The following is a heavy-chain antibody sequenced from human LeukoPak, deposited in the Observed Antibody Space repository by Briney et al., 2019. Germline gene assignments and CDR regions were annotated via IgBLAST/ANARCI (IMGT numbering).Heavy chain of an antibody. Sequence: PGGSLRLSCAASGFTFSNYAMSWVRQAPGKGLEWVSGISGSGGSTYYADSVKGRFTIFRDNSKNTLSLQMNSLTAEDTAVYYCARDRRYCSGSTCYSGVDYWGQGTLVTVSS. CDR2: ISGSGGST. CDR3: ARDRRYCSGSTCYSGVDY. V-gene: IGHV3-23*01. D-gene: IGHD2-15*01. J-gene: IGHJ4*02. CDR1: GFTFSNYA.